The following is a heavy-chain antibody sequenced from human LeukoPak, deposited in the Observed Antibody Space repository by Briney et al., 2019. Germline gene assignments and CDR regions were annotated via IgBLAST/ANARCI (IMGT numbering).Heavy chain of an antibody. J-gene: IGHJ6*03. CDR1: GFTFSSYW. CDR2: INSDGSST. CDR3: ARAANIDPKDSMVVKVYYYYYMDV. Sequence: PGGSLRLSCAASGFTFSSYWMHWVRHAPGKGLGCGSRINSDGSSTSYADSVRGRFTTSTDNAKNTLYLQMNSLRAEDTAVYYCARAANIDPKDSMVVKVYYYYYMDVWGKGTTVTVSS. D-gene: IGHD4-23*01. V-gene: IGHV3-74*01.